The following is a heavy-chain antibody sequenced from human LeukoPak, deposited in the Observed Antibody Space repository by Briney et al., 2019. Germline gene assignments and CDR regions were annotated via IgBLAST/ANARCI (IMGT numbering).Heavy chain of an antibody. D-gene: IGHD3-10*01. CDR1: GGSISSSSYY. J-gene: IGHJ3*02. Sequence: ETLSLTCTVSGGSISSSSYYWGWIRQPPGKGLEWIGSIYYSGSTYYNPSLKSRVTISVDTSKNQFSLKLSSVTAADTAVYYCARDGLLWFGESGRAFDIWGQGTMVTVSS. V-gene: IGHV4-39*02. CDR3: ARDGLLWFGESGRAFDI. CDR2: IYYSGST.